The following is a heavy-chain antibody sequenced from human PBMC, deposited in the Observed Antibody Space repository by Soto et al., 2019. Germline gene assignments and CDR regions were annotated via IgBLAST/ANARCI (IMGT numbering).Heavy chain of an antibody. CDR1: GFTFSSYG. CDR3: AKDRRAGGNYGFYSDF. V-gene: IGHV3-23*01. D-gene: IGHD1-7*01. Sequence: EVQLLESGGGLVQPGGSLRLSCAASGFTFSSYGMTWVRQAPGKGLEWVSFSSATGAGTYYADSVKGRSTISRDNSKNTLYLQMTSLRADDTAVYYCAKDRRAGGNYGFYSDFWGQGALVIVPS. J-gene: IGHJ4*02. CDR2: SSATGAGT.